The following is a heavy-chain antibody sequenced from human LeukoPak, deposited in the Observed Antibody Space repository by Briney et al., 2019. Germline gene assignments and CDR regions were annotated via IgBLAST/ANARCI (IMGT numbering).Heavy chain of an antibody. CDR3: AKGYCSGGSCPPLHL. Sequence: GGSLRLSCAASGFTFSSYAMSWVRQAPGKGLDWVSGISGSGGRTYYADSVKGRFTISRDNSKNTLYLQMNSLRAEDTAVYYCAKGYCSGGSCPPLHLWGRGTLVTVSS. D-gene: IGHD2-15*01. CDR1: GFTFSSYA. J-gene: IGHJ2*01. CDR2: ISGSGGRT. V-gene: IGHV3-23*01.